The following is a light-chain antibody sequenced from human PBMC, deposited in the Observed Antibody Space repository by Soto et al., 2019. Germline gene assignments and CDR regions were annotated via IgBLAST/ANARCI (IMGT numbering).Light chain of an antibody. Sequence: DIQMTQSPSSLSASIGDRVTLTCRASQNINTYLNWYHQKPGKAPKLLIYAACTLQSGVPPRFSGSGSGTDFTLTMSALQPEDFATYYCQQGYSTPLTFGGGTKLDIK. V-gene: IGKV1-39*01. CDR1: QNINTY. CDR2: AAC. J-gene: IGKJ4*01. CDR3: QQGYSTPLT.